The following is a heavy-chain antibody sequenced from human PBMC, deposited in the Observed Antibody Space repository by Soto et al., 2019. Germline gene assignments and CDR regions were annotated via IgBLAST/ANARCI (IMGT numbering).Heavy chain of an antibody. Sequence: ASVKVSCKASGGTFSSYAISWVRQAPGQGLEWMGGIIPIFGTANYAQKFQGRVTITADESTSTAYMELSSLRSEDTAVYYCASSHGSYYPDYGVFDYWGQGTLVTVSS. CDR3: ASSHGSYYPDYGVFDY. J-gene: IGHJ4*02. CDR1: GGTFSSYA. V-gene: IGHV1-69*13. CDR2: IIPIFGTA. D-gene: IGHD1-26*01.